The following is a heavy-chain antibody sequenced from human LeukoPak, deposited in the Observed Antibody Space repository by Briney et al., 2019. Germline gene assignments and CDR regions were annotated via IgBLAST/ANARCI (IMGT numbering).Heavy chain of an antibody. Sequence: GGSLRLSCTASGFTFSSYAMSWVRQAPGKRLEWVSALSGSGGNTYYADSVKGRFTISRDNSKNTLYLQMNSLRAEDTAKYYCAKVASLCTSTSCVRGGFDYWGQGTLVTVSS. CDR1: GFTFSSYA. CDR2: LSGSGGNT. J-gene: IGHJ4*02. D-gene: IGHD2-2*01. CDR3: AKVASLCTSTSCVRGGFDY. V-gene: IGHV3-23*01.